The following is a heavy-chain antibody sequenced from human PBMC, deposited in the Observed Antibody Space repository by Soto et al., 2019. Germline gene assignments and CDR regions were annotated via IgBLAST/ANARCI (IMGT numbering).Heavy chain of an antibody. CDR3: ARDRGSYALDY. V-gene: IGHV1-18*01. J-gene: IGHJ4*02. CDR1: GYTFTSYV. CDR2: ISADNGNT. D-gene: IGHD1-26*01. Sequence: QVQLVQSGAEVKKPGASVKVSCTASGYTFTSYVFCWGRQARGQGLEWMGWISADNGNTNYAQKLQGRVTMTTDTSTSTAYMELRSLRSDDTAVYYCARDRGSYALDYWGQGTLVTVSS.